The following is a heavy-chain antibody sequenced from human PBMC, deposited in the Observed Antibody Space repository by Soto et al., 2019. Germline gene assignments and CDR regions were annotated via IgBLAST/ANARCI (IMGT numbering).Heavy chain of an antibody. CDR3: ARDNYYDRSGYSP. Sequence: QVQLAESGGGVVQPGRSLRLCCAASGFTFSSYAMHWVRQAPGKGLEWVAVISYDGSNKYYADSVKGRFTISRDNSKNTLYLQMNSLRAEDTAVYYCARDNYYDRSGYSPWGQGTLVTVSS. V-gene: IGHV3-30-3*01. CDR2: ISYDGSNK. J-gene: IGHJ5*02. D-gene: IGHD3-22*01. CDR1: GFTFSSYA.